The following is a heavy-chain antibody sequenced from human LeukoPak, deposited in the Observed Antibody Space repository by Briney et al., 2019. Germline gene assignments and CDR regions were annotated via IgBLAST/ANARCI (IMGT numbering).Heavy chain of an antibody. J-gene: IGHJ2*01. CDR2: IYYSGST. V-gene: IGHV4-39*07. D-gene: IGHD2-15*01. Sequence: SETLSLTCTVSGASISGSTYYWGWIRQPPGKGLEWIGSIYYSGSTNYNPSLKSRVTISVDTSKNQFSLKLSSVTAADTAVYYCARGVARHWYFDLWGRGTPVTVSS. CDR3: ARGVARHWYFDL. CDR1: GASISGSTYY.